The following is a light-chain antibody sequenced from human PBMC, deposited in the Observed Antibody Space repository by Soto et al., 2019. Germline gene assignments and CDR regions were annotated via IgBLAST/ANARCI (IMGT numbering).Light chain of an antibody. CDR1: QTVTSNY. CDR3: QQRGSWPAT. Sequence: EIVLTPSPGTLSLSPGERATLSCVASQTVTSNYLAWYQQKPGQAPRLLIFGASSRATGIPDRFSGSGSGTDFTLTISRLEPEDFAVYYCQQRGSWPATFGPGTKVDIK. J-gene: IGKJ3*01. V-gene: IGKV3D-20*02. CDR2: GAS.